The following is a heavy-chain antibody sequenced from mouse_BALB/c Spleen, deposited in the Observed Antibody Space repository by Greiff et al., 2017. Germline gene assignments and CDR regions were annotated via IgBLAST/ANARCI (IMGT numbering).Heavy chain of an antibody. Sequence: VQLKESGAELVKPGASVKLSCTASGFNIKDTYMHWVKQRPEQGLEWIGRIDPANGNTKYDPKFQGKATITADTSSNTAYLQLSSLTSEDTAVYYCARGSYLYYFDYWGQGTTLTVSS. D-gene: IGHD1-1*01. CDR1: GFNIKDTY. J-gene: IGHJ2*01. CDR2: IDPANGNT. V-gene: IGHV14-3*02. CDR3: ARGSYLYYFDY.